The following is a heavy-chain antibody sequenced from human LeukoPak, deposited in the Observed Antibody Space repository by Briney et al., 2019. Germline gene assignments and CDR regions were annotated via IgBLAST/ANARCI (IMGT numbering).Heavy chain of an antibody. D-gene: IGHD2-2*01. Sequence: SETLSLTCAVYGGSFSGYYWSWIRQPPGKGLEWIGEINHSGSTNYNPSLKSRVTISVDTSKNQFSLKLSSVTAADTAVYYCARAALPAGYYYYYYYIDVWGKGTTVTVSS. V-gene: IGHV4-34*01. CDR2: INHSGST. CDR1: GGSFSGYY. CDR3: ARAALPAGYYYYYYYIDV. J-gene: IGHJ6*03.